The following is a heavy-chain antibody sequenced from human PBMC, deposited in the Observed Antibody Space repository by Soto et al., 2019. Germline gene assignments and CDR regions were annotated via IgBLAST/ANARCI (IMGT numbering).Heavy chain of an antibody. CDR3: ARASPLLWFGENGYGMDV. J-gene: IGHJ6*02. CDR1: GYTFTSYG. CDR2: ISAYNGNT. Sequence: ASVKVSCKASGYTFTSYGISWVRQAPGQGLEWMGWISAYNGNTNYAQKLQGRVTITTDTSTSTAYMELRSLRSDDTAVYYCARASPLLWFGENGYGMDVWGQGTTVTVSS. V-gene: IGHV1-18*04. D-gene: IGHD3-10*01.